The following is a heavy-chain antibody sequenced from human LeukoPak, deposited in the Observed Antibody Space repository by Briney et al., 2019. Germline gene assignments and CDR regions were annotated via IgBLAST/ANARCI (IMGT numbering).Heavy chain of an antibody. J-gene: IGHJ4*02. CDR1: GYTFTSYD. CDR2: MNPSSGNT. D-gene: IGHD1-26*01. CDR3: ARADSPGASYHY. Sequence: ASVKVSCKASGYTFTSYDINWVRQATGQVLEWMGWMNPSSGNTVFAQKFRGRVTFSRSTSISTAYMELSSLKSQDTAVYYCARADSPGASYHYWGQGTLVTVSS. V-gene: IGHV1-8*03.